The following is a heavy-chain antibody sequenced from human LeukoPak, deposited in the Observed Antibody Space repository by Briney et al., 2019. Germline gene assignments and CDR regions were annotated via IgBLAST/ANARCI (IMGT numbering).Heavy chain of an antibody. Sequence: SETLSLTCTVSGGSISSSIYYWGWIRQPPGKGLEWIGSIYYSGSTYYNPSLKSRVTISVDTSKNQFSLKLSSVTAADTAVYYCARHRAPQLADYWGQGTLVTVSS. CDR1: GGSISSSIYY. J-gene: IGHJ4*02. V-gene: IGHV4-39*01. CDR3: ARHRAPQLADY. D-gene: IGHD5-18*01. CDR2: IYYSGST.